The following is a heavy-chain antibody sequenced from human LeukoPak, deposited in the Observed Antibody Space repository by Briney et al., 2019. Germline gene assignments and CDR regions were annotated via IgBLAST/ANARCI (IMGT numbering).Heavy chain of an antibody. CDR1: GFTFSSYA. J-gene: IGHJ4*02. V-gene: IGHV3-23*01. Sequence: TGGSLRLSCAASGFTFSSYAMSWVRQAPGKGLEWVSTISGSGGSTYFADSVKGRFTISRDNSKNTLYLQMNSLRAEDTAVYYCAKDRKEGWDPLDYWGQGTLVTASS. CDR3: AKDRKEGWDPLDY. CDR2: ISGSGGST. D-gene: IGHD1-26*01.